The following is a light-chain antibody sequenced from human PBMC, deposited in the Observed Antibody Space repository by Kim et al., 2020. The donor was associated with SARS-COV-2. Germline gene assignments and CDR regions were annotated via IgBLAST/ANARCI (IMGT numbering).Light chain of an antibody. CDR1: SSNIGKNF. Sequence: GHNVTISCSGSSSNIGKNFVAWYQQHPGTAPKLLIYDNDERRSGIPDRFSGSKSGTSATLDITGLQAGDEADYYCGTWDSSLIGGVFGGGTQLTVL. CDR3: GTWDSSLIGGV. J-gene: IGLJ2*01. V-gene: IGLV1-51*01. CDR2: DND.